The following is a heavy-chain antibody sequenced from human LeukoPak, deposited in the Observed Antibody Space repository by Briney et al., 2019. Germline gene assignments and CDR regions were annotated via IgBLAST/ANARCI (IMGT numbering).Heavy chain of an antibody. D-gene: IGHD5-24*01. CDR2: ITSDSRYM. Sequence: GGSLRLSCAASGFTFSSYNMNWVRQAPGKGLEWVSSITSDSRYMYYADSVKGRFTISRDNAKNSLYLQMNSLRAEDTAVYYCARDKRWLQLGGYFDYWGQGTLVTVSS. CDR3: ARDKRWLQLGGYFDY. CDR1: GFTFSSYN. V-gene: IGHV3-21*01. J-gene: IGHJ4*02.